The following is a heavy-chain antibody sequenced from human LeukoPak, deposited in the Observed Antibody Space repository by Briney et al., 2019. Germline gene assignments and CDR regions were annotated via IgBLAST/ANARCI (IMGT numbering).Heavy chain of an antibody. CDR1: GDSINSGTYY. V-gene: IGHV4-39*01. J-gene: IGHJ4*02. D-gene: IGHD3-3*01. CDR2: IYYSGST. Sequence: SETLSLTCTVSGDSINSGTYYWGWIRQPPGKGLEWIGSIYYSGSTYYNPSLKRRVTISVDTSKNQFSLRLTSVTDADTAIYYCARHHKRVSGVVSGTVDYWGQGTLVTVSS. CDR3: ARHHKRVSGVVSGTVDY.